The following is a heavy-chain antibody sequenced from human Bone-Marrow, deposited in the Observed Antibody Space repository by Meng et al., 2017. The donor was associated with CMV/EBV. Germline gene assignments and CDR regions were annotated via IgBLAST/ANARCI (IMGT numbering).Heavy chain of an antibody. CDR3: VKDISGGDAFHI. CDR1: GFTFDDYA. D-gene: IGHD3-10*01. Sequence: GGSLRLSCAASGFTFDDYAMHWVRQAPGKGLEWVSGISWNSGSIGYADSVKGRFTISRDNAKNSLYLQMNSLRAEDTALYYCVKDISGGDAFHIWGQGTMVTVSS. CDR2: ISWNSGSI. J-gene: IGHJ3*02. V-gene: IGHV3-9*01.